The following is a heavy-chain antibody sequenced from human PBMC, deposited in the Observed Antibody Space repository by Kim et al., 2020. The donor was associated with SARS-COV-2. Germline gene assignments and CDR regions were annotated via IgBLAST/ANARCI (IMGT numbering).Heavy chain of an antibody. D-gene: IGHD1-26*01. J-gene: IGHJ6*02. Sequence: KFQGRVTITADESTSTAYMELSSLRSEDTAVYYCARGLLGALGGYYGMDVWGQGTTVTVSS. V-gene: IGHV1-69*01. CDR3: ARGLLGALGGYYGMDV.